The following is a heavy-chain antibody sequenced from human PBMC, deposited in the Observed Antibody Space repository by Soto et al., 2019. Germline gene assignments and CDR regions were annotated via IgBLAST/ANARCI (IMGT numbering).Heavy chain of an antibody. J-gene: IGHJ5*02. D-gene: IGHD5-12*01. CDR1: GGSISSSSYY. CDR2: IYYSGST. Sequence: SETLSLTCTVSGGSISSSSYYWGWIRQPPGKGLEWIGSIYYSGSTYYNPSLKSRVTISVDTSKNQFSLKLRSVTAADTAVYYCARPFGYSGYARFDPWGQGTLVTVSS. V-gene: IGHV4-39*01. CDR3: ARPFGYSGYARFDP.